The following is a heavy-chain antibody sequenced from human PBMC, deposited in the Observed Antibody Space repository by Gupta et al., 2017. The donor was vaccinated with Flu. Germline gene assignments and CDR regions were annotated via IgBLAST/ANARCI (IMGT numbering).Heavy chain of an antibody. CDR2: IKYDGSST. CDR3: ARGGYNWNDISHYYYALDV. Sequence: KGLVWVSRIKYDGSSTKYADSVKGRFIISRDNAKKTMYLQMSSLRAEDTAVYFCARGGYNWNDISHYYYALDVWGQGTTVTVSS. V-gene: IGHV3-74*01. D-gene: IGHD1-20*01. J-gene: IGHJ6*02.